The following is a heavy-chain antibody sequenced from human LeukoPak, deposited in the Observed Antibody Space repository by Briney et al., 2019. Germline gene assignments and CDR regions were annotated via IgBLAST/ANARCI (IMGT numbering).Heavy chain of an antibody. CDR2: IYYSGGT. J-gene: IGHJ4*02. CDR1: GGSISTYY. V-gene: IGHV4-59*01. D-gene: IGHD5-18*01. CDR3: ARDRGYSYDLDY. Sequence: PSETLSLTCTVSGGSISTYYWTWIRQPPGKGLERIGYIYYSGGTNYNPSLKSRVTISINTSKNQFSLKLSSVTAADTAVYYCARDRGYSYDLDYWGQRTLVTVSS.